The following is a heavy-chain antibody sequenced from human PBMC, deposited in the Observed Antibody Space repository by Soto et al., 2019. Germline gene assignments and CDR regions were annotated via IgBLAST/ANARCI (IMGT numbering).Heavy chain of an antibody. J-gene: IGHJ3*02. CDR3: ARDRRGSYDDGAFYI. CDR2: ISGSGGST. D-gene: IGHD5-12*01. V-gene: IGHV3-23*01. CDR1: GFTFSNYA. Sequence: GGSLRLSCAASGFTFSNYAMSWVRQAPGKGLEWVSAISGSGGSTYYADSVKSPFTISRDNSKNTLYLQMNSLRAEDTAVYYCARDRRGSYDDGAFYIWGQGTMVTVSS.